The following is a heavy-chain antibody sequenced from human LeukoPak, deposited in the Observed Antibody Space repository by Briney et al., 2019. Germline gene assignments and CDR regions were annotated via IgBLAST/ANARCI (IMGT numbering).Heavy chain of an antibody. Sequence: PSETLSLTCAVYGGSFSGYYWSWIRQPPGKGLEWIGEINHSGSTNYNPSLKGRVTISVDTSKNQFSLKLSSVTAADTAVYYCARGAESPRRRYSSSWYLGYGMDVWGQGTTVTVSS. CDR2: INHSGST. V-gene: IGHV4-34*01. D-gene: IGHD6-13*01. CDR1: GGSFSGYY. CDR3: ARGAESPRRRYSSSWYLGYGMDV. J-gene: IGHJ6*02.